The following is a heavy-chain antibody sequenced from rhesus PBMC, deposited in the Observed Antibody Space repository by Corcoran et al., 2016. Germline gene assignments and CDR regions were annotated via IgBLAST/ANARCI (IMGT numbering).Heavy chain of an antibody. CDR1: GGSISSSYW. D-gene: IGHD1-44*01. V-gene: IGHV4-93*02. Sequence: QVQLQESGPGVVKPSETLSLTCAVSGGSISSSYWWSWIRQSPGKGREWIGGIVGSCGSTAYNPSLQSRVTISIATSKNQFSLKVSSVAAADTAVYYCARRGRVVGTTIDYWGQGVLVTVSS. CDR2: IVGSCGST. J-gene: IGHJ4*01. CDR3: ARRGRVVGTTIDY.